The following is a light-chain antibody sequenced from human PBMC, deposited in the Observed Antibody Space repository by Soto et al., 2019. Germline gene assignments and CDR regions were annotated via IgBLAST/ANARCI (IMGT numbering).Light chain of an antibody. CDR3: QQRSNWPS. V-gene: IGKV3-11*01. Sequence: ESVLTHSPATLSLSPVERATLCCRASQSVSSYLAWYQQKPGQAPRLLIYDASNRATGIPARFSGSGSGTDFTLTISSLEPEDFAVYYCQQRSNWPSFGQGTKV. CDR1: QSVSSY. CDR2: DAS. J-gene: IGKJ1*01.